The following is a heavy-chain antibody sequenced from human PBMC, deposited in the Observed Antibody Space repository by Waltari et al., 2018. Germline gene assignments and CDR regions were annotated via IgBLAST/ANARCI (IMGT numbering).Heavy chain of an antibody. CDR3: ARMVDYYDSSGYYYLWYFDL. Sequence: QVQLQESGPGLVKPSETLSLTCAVSGYSISSVYYWGWIRQPPGKGLEWIGSIYHSGSTYYNPSLKSRVTISVDTSKNQFSLKLSSVTAADTAVYYCARMVDYYDSSGYYYLWYFDLWGRGTLVTVSS. V-gene: IGHV4-38-2*01. D-gene: IGHD3-22*01. CDR2: IYHSGST. CDR1: GYSISSVYY. J-gene: IGHJ2*01.